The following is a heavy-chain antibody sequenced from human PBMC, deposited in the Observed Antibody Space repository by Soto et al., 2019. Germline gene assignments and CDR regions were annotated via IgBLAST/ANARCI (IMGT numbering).Heavy chain of an antibody. V-gene: IGHV3-23*01. Sequence: GGSLRLSCAASGFTFGSYAMSWVRQTPGKGLEWVSGVLGGGGSTFYADSVKGRFTISRDNSKNTLYVQMNSLRAEDTAIYYCARKGPPRDAFDIWGQGTMVTVSS. CDR2: VLGGGGST. CDR1: GFTFGSYA. CDR3: ARKGPPRDAFDI. J-gene: IGHJ3*02.